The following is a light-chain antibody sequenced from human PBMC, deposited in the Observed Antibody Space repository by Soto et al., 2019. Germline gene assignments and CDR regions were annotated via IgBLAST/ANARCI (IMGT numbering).Light chain of an antibody. J-gene: IGKJ4*01. CDR2: AAS. V-gene: IGKV1-39*01. Sequence: DIQMTQSPSSLSASVGDRVTITCRASQSISTYLNWYQQKPGKVPKLLIYAASSLQTGVPSRFSGRGSGTDFTLAISSLQHEDFATYYCQQSYSTPLSFGGGTKVEIK. CDR1: QSISTY. CDR3: QQSYSTPLS.